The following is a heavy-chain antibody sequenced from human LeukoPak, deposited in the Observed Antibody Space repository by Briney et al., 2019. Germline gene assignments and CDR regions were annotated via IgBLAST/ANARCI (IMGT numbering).Heavy chain of an antibody. CDR2: INPNSGGT. CDR1: GYTFTGYY. D-gene: IGHD3-22*01. CDR3: ARAYPRYYYDSSGYYFDY. V-gene: IGHV1-2*02. J-gene: IGHJ4*02. Sequence: ASVKVSCKASGYTFTGYYMHWVRQAPGQGLEWMGWINPNSGGTNYAQKFQGRVTMTRGTSISTAYMELSRLRSDDTAVYYSARAYPRYYYDSSGYYFDYWGQGTLVTVSS.